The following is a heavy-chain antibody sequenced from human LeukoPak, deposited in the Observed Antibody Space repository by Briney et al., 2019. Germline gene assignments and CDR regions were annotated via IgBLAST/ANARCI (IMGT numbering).Heavy chain of an antibody. CDR2: IYPGDSDT. J-gene: IGHJ4*02. CDR3: ARLVTIFGVAAFDY. CDR1: GYSFTRYW. V-gene: IGHV5-51*01. D-gene: IGHD3-3*01. Sequence: GESLKISCRASGYSFTRYWIGWVRQMPGKGLEWMGIIYPGDSDTRYSPSFQGQVTISADKSISTAYLQWSSLKASDTAMYYCARLVTIFGVAAFDYWGQGTLVTVSS.